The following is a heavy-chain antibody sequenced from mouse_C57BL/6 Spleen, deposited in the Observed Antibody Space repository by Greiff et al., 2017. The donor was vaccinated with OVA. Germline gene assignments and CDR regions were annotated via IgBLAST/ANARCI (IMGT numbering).Heavy chain of an antibody. D-gene: IGHD1-1*01. V-gene: IGHV1-69*01. Sequence: VQLQQPGAELVMPGASVKLSCKASGYTFTSYWMHWVKQRPGQGLEWIGEIDPSDSYTNYNQKFKGKSTLTVDKSSSTAYMQLSSLTSEDSAVYYCARDEDITTVVAPFAYWGQGTLVTVSA. CDR3: ARDEDITTVVAPFAY. J-gene: IGHJ3*01. CDR1: GYTFTSYW. CDR2: IDPSDSYT.